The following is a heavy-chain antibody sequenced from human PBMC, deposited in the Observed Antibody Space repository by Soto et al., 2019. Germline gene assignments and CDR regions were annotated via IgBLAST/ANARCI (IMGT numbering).Heavy chain of an antibody. Sequence: PGGSLRLSCAASGFTFDDYAMHWVRQAPGKGLEWVSGISWNSGSIGYADSVKGRFTISRDNAKNSLFLQMDSLRAEDTALYYCAKDRDYSFWSGYHDYWGQGTLVTVSS. CDR2: ISWNSGSI. J-gene: IGHJ4*02. V-gene: IGHV3-9*01. CDR3: AKDRDYSFWSGYHDY. CDR1: GFTFDDYA. D-gene: IGHD3-3*01.